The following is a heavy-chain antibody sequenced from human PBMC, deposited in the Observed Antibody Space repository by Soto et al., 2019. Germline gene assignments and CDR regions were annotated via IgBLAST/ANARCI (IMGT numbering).Heavy chain of an antibody. CDR1: GFSLSTSGVG. CDR3: AHSYSDGSGSPNSPGFDP. D-gene: IGHD3-10*01. J-gene: IGHJ5*02. CDR2: IYWDDDK. V-gene: IGHV2-5*02. Sequence: QITLKESGPTLVKPTQTLTLTCTFSGFSLSTSGVGVGWIRQPPGKALEWLALIYWDDDKRYSPSLKSRLTITKDTAKNQLILTLTHIAPVDTATSYCAHSYSDGSGSPNSPGFDPWGQGTLVTVSS.